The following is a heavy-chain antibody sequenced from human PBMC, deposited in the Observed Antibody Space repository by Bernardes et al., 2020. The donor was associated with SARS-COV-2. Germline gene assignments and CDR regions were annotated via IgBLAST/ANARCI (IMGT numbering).Heavy chain of an antibody. J-gene: IGHJ5*01. Sequence: SETLSLTCSVSGASIGRDYYWSWIRQFPGKGLEWLGYVYYTGTTYYNSSLKSRLSISVDTSENQFSLRLSSVTAADTAVYYCAKDYLESGFWNGFDSWGQGTLVTVSS. D-gene: IGHD3-3*01. V-gene: IGHV4-31*03. CDR3: AKDYLESGFWNGFDS. CDR1: GASIGRDYY. CDR2: VYYTGTT.